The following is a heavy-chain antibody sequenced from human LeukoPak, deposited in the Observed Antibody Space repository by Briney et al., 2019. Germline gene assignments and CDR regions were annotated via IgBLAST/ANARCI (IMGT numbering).Heavy chain of an antibody. CDR1: GGTFSSYA. CDR3: ARDVDTAMVTTDY. CDR2: IIPIFGTA. D-gene: IGHD5-18*01. Sequence: GASVKLSCKASGGTFSSYAISWVRQAPGQGLERMGGIIPIFGTANYAQKFQGRVTITADESTSTAYMELSSLRSEDTAVYYCARDVDTAMVTTDYWGQGTLVTVSS. V-gene: IGHV1-69*13. J-gene: IGHJ4*02.